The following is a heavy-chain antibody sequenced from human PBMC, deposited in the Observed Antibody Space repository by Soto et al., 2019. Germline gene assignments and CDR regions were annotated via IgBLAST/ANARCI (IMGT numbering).Heavy chain of an antibody. J-gene: IGHJ4*02. CDR2: ISSTTNYI. Sequence: PXGSLRLSCSASGFTFTRYSMNWVRQAPGKGLEWVSSISSTTNYIYYGDSMKARFTISRDNAKNSLYLEMNSLRAEDTAVYYCARESEDLTSNFDYWGQGALVTVSS. CDR1: GFTFTRYS. V-gene: IGHV3-21*06. CDR3: ARESEDLTSNFDY.